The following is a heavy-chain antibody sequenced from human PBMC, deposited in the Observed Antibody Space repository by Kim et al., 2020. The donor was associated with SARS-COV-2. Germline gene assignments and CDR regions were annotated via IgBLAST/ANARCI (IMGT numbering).Heavy chain of an antibody. CDR3: ARDMSAYYYDSSGYYYGMDV. J-gene: IGHJ6*02. CDR2: INPSGGST. V-gene: IGHV1-46*01. CDR1: GYTFTSYY. Sequence: ASVKVSCKASGYTFTSYYMHWVRQAPGQALEWMGIINPSGGSTSYAQKFQGRVTMTRDTSTSTVYMELSSLRSEDTAVYYCARDMSAYYYDSSGYYYGMDVWGQGTTVTVSS. D-gene: IGHD3-22*01.